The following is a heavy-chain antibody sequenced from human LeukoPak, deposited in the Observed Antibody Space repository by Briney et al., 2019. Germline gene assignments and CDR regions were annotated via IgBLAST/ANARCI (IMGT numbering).Heavy chain of an antibody. J-gene: IGHJ5*02. D-gene: IGHD3-10*01. CDR3: ARSHGSGSYYDNWFDP. V-gene: IGHV4-59*01. CDR1: GGSISSYY. Sequence: SETLSLTCTVSGGSISSYYWSWIRQPPGKGLEWIGYIHYSGSTNYNPSLKSRVTISVDTSKNQFSLKLSSVTAADTAVYYCARSHGSGSYYDNWFDPWGQGTLVTVSS. CDR2: IHYSGST.